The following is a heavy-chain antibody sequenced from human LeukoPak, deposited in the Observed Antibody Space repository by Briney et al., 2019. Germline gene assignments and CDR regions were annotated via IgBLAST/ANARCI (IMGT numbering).Heavy chain of an antibody. Sequence: PGGSLRLSCAASGFTFSSYGMHWVRQAPGEGLEWVAVISYDGSNKYYADSVKGRFTISRDNSKNTLYLQMNSLRAEDTAVYYCAKAFMVRGVTVDYWGQGTLVTVSS. CDR2: ISYDGSNK. V-gene: IGHV3-30*18. J-gene: IGHJ4*02. CDR3: AKAFMVRGVTVDY. D-gene: IGHD3-10*01. CDR1: GFTFSSYG.